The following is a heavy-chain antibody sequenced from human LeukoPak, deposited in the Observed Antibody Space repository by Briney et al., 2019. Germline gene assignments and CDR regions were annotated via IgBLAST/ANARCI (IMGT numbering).Heavy chain of an antibody. Sequence: PSQTLSLTCTVSGDSISSGDYYWSWIRQPAGKGLEWIGRIYYSGSTYYNPSLKSRVTISVDTSKNQFSLKLSSVTAADTAVYYCATSYGSGSYPFDYWGQGTLVTVSS. D-gene: IGHD3-10*01. V-gene: IGHV4-61*02. J-gene: IGHJ4*02. CDR2: IYYSGST. CDR3: ATSYGSGSYPFDY. CDR1: GDSISSGDYY.